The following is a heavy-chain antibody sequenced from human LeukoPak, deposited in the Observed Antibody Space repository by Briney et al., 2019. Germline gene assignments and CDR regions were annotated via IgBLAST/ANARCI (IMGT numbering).Heavy chain of an antibody. V-gene: IGHV1-2*02. D-gene: IGHD4-17*01. CDR3: ARVQGYGDYFDY. CDR1: GYTFTGYY. J-gene: IGHJ4*02. CDR2: INPKSGGT. Sequence: ASLTVSCTASGYTFTGYYTHWVRQAPGQGLEWMGWINPKSGGTKYAQKFQGRVTIPRETSITTAYMELSRLRSDDTAVCYCARVQGYGDYFDYWGQGTLLTVSS.